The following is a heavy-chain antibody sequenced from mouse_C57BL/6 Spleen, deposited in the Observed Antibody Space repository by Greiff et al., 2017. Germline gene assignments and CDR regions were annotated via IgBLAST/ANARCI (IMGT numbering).Heavy chain of an antibody. Sequence: VQLQQSGPELVKPGASVKISCKASGYAFSSSWMNWVKQRPGKGLEWIGRIYPGDGGTNYNGKFKGKATLTADKSSSTAYMQLSSLTSEDSAVYFCAEKDDYGWFAYWGQGTLVTVSA. V-gene: IGHV1-82*01. CDR1: GYAFSSSW. J-gene: IGHJ3*01. CDR3: AEKDDYGWFAY. D-gene: IGHD2-4*01. CDR2: IYPGDGGT.